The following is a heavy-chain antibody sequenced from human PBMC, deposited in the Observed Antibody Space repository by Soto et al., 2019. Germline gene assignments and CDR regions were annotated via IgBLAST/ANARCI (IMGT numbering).Heavy chain of an antibody. V-gene: IGHV1-46*01. Sequence: ASVKVSCKASGYTFTSYYMHWVRQAPGQGLEWMGIINPSGGSTSYAQKFQGRVTMTRDTSTSTVYMELSSLRSEDTAVYYCARDLNDSSGYYPNWFDPWGQGTLVTVSS. CDR3: ARDLNDSSGYYPNWFDP. CDR1: GYTFTSYY. CDR2: INPSGGST. D-gene: IGHD3-22*01. J-gene: IGHJ5*02.